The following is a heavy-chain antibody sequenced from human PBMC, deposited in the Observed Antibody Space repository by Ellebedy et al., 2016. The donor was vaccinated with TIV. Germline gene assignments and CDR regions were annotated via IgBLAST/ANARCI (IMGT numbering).Heavy chain of an antibody. CDR1: GLTLSNYW. Sequence: GESLKISCAASGLTLSNYWMHWVRQAPGKGLMWVARINQDGSVTNYADSVQGRFTISRDNSKDTVFLEMNSLRADATAVYYCVPVGDPRGSDPWGQGTLVTVSS. D-gene: IGHD3-16*01. V-gene: IGHV3-74*01. CDR3: VPVGDPRGSDP. J-gene: IGHJ5*02. CDR2: INQDGSVT.